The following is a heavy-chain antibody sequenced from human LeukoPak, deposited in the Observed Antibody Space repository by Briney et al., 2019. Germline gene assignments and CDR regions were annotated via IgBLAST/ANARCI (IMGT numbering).Heavy chain of an antibody. CDR2: IYHSGST. CDR3: ARDRGPGVGATGYYFHY. D-gene: IGHD1-26*01. CDR1: GYSISSGYY. Sequence: SETLSLTCTVSGYSISSGYYWGWIRQPPGKGLEWIGSIYHSGSTYYNPSLKTRVTISVDTSKNQFSLKLSSVTAADTAVYYCARDRGPGVGATGYYFHYWGQGTLVTVFS. J-gene: IGHJ4*02. V-gene: IGHV4-38-2*02.